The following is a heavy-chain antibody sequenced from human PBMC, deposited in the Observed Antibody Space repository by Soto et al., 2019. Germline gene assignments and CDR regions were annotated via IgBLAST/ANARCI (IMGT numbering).Heavy chain of an antibody. D-gene: IGHD3-22*01. CDR3: AAPVRYYYDSSGYYYPLGY. V-gene: IGHV1-24*01. Sequence: QVQLVQSGAEVKKPGASVKVSCKVSGYTLTELSMHWVRQAPGKGLEWMGGFDPEDGETIYAQKFQGRVTMTEDTSTDTAYMELSSLRSEDTAVYYCAAPVRYYYDSSGYYYPLGYWGQGTLVTVSS. J-gene: IGHJ4*02. CDR1: GYTLTELS. CDR2: FDPEDGET.